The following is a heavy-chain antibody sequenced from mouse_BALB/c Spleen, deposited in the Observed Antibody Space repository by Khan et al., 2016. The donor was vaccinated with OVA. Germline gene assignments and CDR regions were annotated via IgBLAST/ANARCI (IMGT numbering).Heavy chain of an antibody. J-gene: IGHJ2*01. Sequence: EVKLQESGPGLVKPSQSLSLICTVTGYSITSDYAWNWIRQFPGNKLEWMGFISYSGNTKYTPSLKSRISITRDTSKNQFFLQLNSVTTEDTATYYCARVYGGDFDYWGHGTTLTVSS. CDR3: ARVYGGDFDY. CDR2: ISYSGNT. D-gene: IGHD1-1*01. V-gene: IGHV3-2*02. CDR1: GYSITSDYA.